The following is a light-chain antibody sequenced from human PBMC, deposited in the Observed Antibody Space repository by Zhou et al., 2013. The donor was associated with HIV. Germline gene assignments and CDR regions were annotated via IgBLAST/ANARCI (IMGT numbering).Light chain of an antibody. CDR2: AAS. J-gene: IGKJ3*01. CDR1: QSVTSNS. CDR3: QQYGSF. Sequence: EILLTQSPGTLSLSPGERASLSCRASQSVTSNSLAWYQQKPGQAPRLLIYAASSRATGIPDRFSGSGSGTDFTLTISRLEPEDFAVYYCQQYGSFFGPGTKVDIK. V-gene: IGKV3-20*01.